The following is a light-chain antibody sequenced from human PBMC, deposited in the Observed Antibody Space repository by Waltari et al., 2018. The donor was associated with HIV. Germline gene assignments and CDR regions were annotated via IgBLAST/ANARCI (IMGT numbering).Light chain of an antibody. CDR3: CSYTGTNPFLV. V-gene: IGLV2-23*02. CDR2: GVT. CDR1: NSNVGSYNI. J-gene: IGLJ3*02. Sequence: QSVLTQSASVSRSPGQSATISCTATNSNVGSYNIVSWYQQHPGRAPKVIIYGVTQRPSGVSNRFSGSKSGNSASLTISGLQAEDEANYYCCSYTGTNPFLVFGGGTKLTVL.